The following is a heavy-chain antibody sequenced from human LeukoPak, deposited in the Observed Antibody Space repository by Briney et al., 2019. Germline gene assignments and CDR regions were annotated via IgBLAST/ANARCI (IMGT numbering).Heavy chain of an antibody. Sequence: SETLSLTCTVSGGSISSYYWSWIRQPPGKGLEWIGYIYYSGSTNYNPSLKNRVTISVDTSKNQFSLKLSSVTAADTAVYYCARVYCSGGSCYGSFDYWGQGTLVTVSS. D-gene: IGHD2-15*01. CDR2: IYYSGST. J-gene: IGHJ4*02. CDR1: GGSISSYY. CDR3: ARVYCSGGSCYGSFDY. V-gene: IGHV4-59*01.